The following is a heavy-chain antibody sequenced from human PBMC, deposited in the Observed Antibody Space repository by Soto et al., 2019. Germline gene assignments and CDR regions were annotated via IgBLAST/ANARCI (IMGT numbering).Heavy chain of an antibody. J-gene: IGHJ4*02. Sequence: GGSLRLSCAASGFTFSSYGMHWVRQAPGKGLEWVAVIWYDGSNKYYADSVKGRFTISRDNSKNTLYLQMNSLRAEDTAVYYCARSLKYYYGSGSQKKDLDYWGQGTLVTVSS. CDR3: ARSLKYYYGSGSQKKDLDY. D-gene: IGHD3-10*01. V-gene: IGHV3-33*01. CDR1: GFTFSSYG. CDR2: IWYDGSNK.